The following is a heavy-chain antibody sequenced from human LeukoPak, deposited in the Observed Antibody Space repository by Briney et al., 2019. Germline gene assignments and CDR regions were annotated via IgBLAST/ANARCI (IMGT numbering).Heavy chain of an antibody. Sequence: GGSLRLSCAASGFSFSTYAMSWVRQAPGKGLEWVSGVNGNGGSTSYADSVKGRFTISKDKSKNTLYLQMDNLRAEDTGVYFCARLPTFYYDSSGYHYDYWGQGTLVTVSS. D-gene: IGHD3-22*01. CDR1: GFSFSTYA. CDR2: VNGNGGST. J-gene: IGHJ4*02. CDR3: ARLPTFYYDSSGYHYDY. V-gene: IGHV3-23*01.